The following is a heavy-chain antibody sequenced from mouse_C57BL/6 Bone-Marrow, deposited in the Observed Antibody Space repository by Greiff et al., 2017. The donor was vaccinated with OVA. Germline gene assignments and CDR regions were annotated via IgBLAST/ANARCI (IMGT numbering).Heavy chain of an antibody. D-gene: IGHD1-1*01. Sequence: EVQLQQSGAELVRPGASVKLSCTASGFNIKDDYMHWVKQRPEQGLEWIGWIDPENGDTEYASKFQGKATITADTSSNTAYLQLSSLTSEDTSVYYCTHLFFDYWGQGTTLTVSS. CDR2: IDPENGDT. V-gene: IGHV14-4*01. CDR3: THLFFDY. J-gene: IGHJ2*01. CDR1: GFNIKDDY.